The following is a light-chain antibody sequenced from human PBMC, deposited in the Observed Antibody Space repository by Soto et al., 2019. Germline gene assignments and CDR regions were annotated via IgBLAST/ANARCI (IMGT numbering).Light chain of an antibody. CDR2: GAS. V-gene: IGKV3-20*01. Sequence: ENVLTQSPVRPSLSSGEKATLPFPASPSVSSSYLAWYQQKPGQAPRLLIYGASSRATGIPDRFSGSGSGTDFTLTISRLEPEDFAVYYCQKYGSSPWKFGQGTKVDIK. CDR3: QKYGSSPWK. CDR1: PSVSSSY. J-gene: IGKJ1*01.